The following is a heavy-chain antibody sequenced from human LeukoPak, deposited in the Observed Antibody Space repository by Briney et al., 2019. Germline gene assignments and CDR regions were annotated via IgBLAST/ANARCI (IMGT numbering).Heavy chain of an antibody. Sequence: PSETLSLTCTVSGGSISSYYWSWIRQPPGKGLEWIGYIYYSGSTNYNPSLKSRVTISVDTSKNQFSLKLSSVTAADTAVYYCAREPGPYCSGGSCPRGFDYWGQGTLVTVSS. CDR1: GGSISSYY. V-gene: IGHV4-59*12. J-gene: IGHJ4*02. CDR3: AREPGPYCSGGSCPRGFDY. D-gene: IGHD2-15*01. CDR2: IYYSGST.